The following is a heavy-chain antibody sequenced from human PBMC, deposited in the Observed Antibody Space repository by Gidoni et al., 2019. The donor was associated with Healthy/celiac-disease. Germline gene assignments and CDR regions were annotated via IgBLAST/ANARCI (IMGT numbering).Heavy chain of an antibody. V-gene: IGHV2-70*01. CDR2: IDWDDDK. Sequence: QVTLRESGPALVKPTQTLTLTCTFSGFSLSTSGMCVSWIRQPPGKALEWLALIDWDDDKYYSTSLKTRLTISKDTSKNQVVLTMTNMDPVDTATYYCARIRDYYDSSGYYPYGMDVWGQGTTVTVSS. D-gene: IGHD3-22*01. CDR3: ARIRDYYDSSGYYPYGMDV. CDR1: GFSLSTSGMC. J-gene: IGHJ6*02.